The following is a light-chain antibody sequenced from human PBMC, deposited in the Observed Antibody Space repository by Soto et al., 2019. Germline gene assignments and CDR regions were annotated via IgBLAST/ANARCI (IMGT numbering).Light chain of an antibody. V-gene: IGLV2-8*01. CDR1: SSDVGGYNY. Sequence: QSVLTQPPSASGSPGQSVAISCTGTSSDVGGYNYVSWYQQHPGKAPKLMIYEVNKRPSGVPDRFSGSKSGNTASLTVSGLQAEDEADYYCSSYTSTITVVFGGGTKLTVL. CDR2: EVN. J-gene: IGLJ2*01. CDR3: SSYTSTITVV.